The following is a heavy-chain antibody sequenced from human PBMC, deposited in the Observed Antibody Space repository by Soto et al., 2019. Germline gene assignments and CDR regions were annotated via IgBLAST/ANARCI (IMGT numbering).Heavy chain of an antibody. CDR3: ARNSEHVYF. CDR1: GFNLRDFY. CDR2: IGSSSKTI. J-gene: IGHJ4*02. V-gene: IGHV3-11*01. Sequence: HLVESGGGLVRPGGSLRLSCAASGFNLRDFYMSWIRQAPGKGLEWVAYIGSSSKTIVYSDSVRGRFTLSRDNAENSLYLQMNSLQAGDTSLYYCARNSEHVYFWWQGTLVTVSS. D-gene: IGHD1-26*01.